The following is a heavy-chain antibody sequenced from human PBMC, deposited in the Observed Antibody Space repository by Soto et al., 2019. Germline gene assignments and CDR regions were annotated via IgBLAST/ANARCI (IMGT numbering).Heavy chain of an antibody. CDR3: ARSVFP. CDR2: IYYSEST. Sequence: QVQLQESGPGLVKPSQTLSLTCTVSGGSISSGGYYWSWIRQHPGKGREGIGYIYYSESTYYNPSLTSQVTISVDTPKNQFSMKLSSVTAADTAVYYCARSVFPWGQGTLVTVSS. J-gene: IGHJ5*02. CDR1: GGSISSGGYY. V-gene: IGHV4-31*01.